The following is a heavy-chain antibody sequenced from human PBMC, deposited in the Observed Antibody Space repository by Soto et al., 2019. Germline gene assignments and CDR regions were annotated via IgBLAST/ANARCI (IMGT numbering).Heavy chain of an antibody. J-gene: IGHJ3*02. CDR1: GYSFTSYW. CDR3: ARDVGAGLGYSSGRKPRSSAFDI. CDR2: IYPGDSDT. V-gene: IGHV5-51*01. D-gene: IGHD6-19*01. Sequence: GESLKISCKGSGYSFTSYWIGWVRQMPGKGLEWMGIIYPGDSDTRYSPSFQGQVTISADKSISTAYLQWSSLKASDTAMYYCARDVGAGLGYSSGRKPRSSAFDIWGQGTMVTVSS.